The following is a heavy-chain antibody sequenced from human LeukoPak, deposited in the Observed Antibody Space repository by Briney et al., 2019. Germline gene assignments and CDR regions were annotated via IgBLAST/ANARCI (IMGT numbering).Heavy chain of an antibody. J-gene: IGHJ4*02. CDR1: GFTFSSYA. CDR2: ISGSGGST. V-gene: IGHV3-23*01. Sequence: GGSLRLSCAASGFTFSSYAMSWVRQAPVKGLEWVSAISGSGGSTYYADSVKGRFTISRDNSKNTLYLQMNSLRAEDTAVYYCASFRGYSHGFTAPQYFDYWGQGTLVTVSS. D-gene: IGHD5-18*01. CDR3: ASFRGYSHGFTAPQYFDY.